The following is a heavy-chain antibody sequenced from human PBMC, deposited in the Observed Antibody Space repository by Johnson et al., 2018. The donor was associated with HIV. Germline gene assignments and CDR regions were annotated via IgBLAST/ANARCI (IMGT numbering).Heavy chain of an antibody. Sequence: QVQLVESGGGVVQPGRSLRLSCAASGFTFSTYGMHWVRQAPGKGLEWVAVIGYDGRSKYYADSVKGRFTISRDNSKNTLYLQMNSLRAEDTAVYYCAKDQGTVPRRDDAFDIWGQGTVVTVSS. V-gene: IGHV3-33*06. D-gene: IGHD4-17*01. CDR2: IGYDGRSK. CDR1: GFTFSTYG. J-gene: IGHJ3*02. CDR3: AKDQGTVPRRDDAFDI.